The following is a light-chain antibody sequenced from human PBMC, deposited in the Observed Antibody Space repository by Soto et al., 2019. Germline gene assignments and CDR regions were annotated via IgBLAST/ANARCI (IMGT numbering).Light chain of an antibody. V-gene: IGKV1-5*01. Sequence: DIQMTQSPSTLSASVGDRVTITCRASQSINNLLAWYQQKPGKAPNLLIYDASSLEGGVPSRFSGRRSGTEFTLTISSLQRDDFATYYCQQYNNHSPWTFGQGTKVEI. CDR3: QQYNNHSPWT. CDR2: DAS. J-gene: IGKJ1*01. CDR1: QSINNL.